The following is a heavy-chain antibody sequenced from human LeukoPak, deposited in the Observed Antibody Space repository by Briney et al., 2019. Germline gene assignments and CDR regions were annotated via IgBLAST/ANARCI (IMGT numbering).Heavy chain of an antibody. J-gene: IGHJ4*02. D-gene: IGHD6-13*01. CDR3: AKVLRGSSWLPIDY. CDR1: GITFSSSA. CDR2: ISGSGGST. Sequence: GGSLRLSCAASGITFSSSAMSWVRQAPGKGLEWVSAISGSGGSTYYADSVKGRFTISRDNSKNTLYLQMNSLRAEDTAVYYCAKVLRGSSWLPIDYWGQGTLVTVSS. V-gene: IGHV3-23*01.